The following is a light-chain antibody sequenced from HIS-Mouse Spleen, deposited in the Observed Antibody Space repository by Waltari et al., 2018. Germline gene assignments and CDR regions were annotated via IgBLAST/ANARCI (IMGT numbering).Light chain of an antibody. Sequence: SYELTQPPSVSVSPGQTASITCSGDKLGDKYACWYQQKPGHSPVLVIYQDSKRPSGLPGRFSGSNSGNTATLTISGTQAMDEADYYCQAWDSSTAVFGTGTKVTVL. V-gene: IGLV3-1*01. CDR3: QAWDSSTAV. CDR1: KLGDKY. J-gene: IGLJ1*01. CDR2: QDS.